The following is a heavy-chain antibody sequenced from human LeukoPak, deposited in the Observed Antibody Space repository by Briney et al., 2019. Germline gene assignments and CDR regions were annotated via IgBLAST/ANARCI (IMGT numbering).Heavy chain of an antibody. J-gene: IGHJ3*02. V-gene: IGHV3-23*01. CDR3: AKGYNWNQHDAFDI. CDR1: GFTFSSYG. CDR2: ISGSGGST. Sequence: PGGSLRLSCAASGFTFSSYGMHWVRQAPGKGLEWVSAISGSGGSTYYADSVKGRFTISSDNSKNTLYLQMNSLRAEDTAVYYCAKGYNWNQHDAFDIWGQGTMVTVSS. D-gene: IGHD1-20*01.